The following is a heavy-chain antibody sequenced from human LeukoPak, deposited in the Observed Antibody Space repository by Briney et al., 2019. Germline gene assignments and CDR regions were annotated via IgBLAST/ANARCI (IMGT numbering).Heavy chain of an antibody. D-gene: IGHD4-17*01. CDR1: GGTFSSYA. Sequence: SVKVSCKASGGTFSSYAISWVRQAPGQGLEWMGGIIPIFGTANYAQKFQGRVTITADESTSTAYMELSSLRSEDTAVYYCAREDYGDYGVDYWGQGTLVAVSS. CDR2: IIPIFGTA. J-gene: IGHJ4*02. CDR3: AREDYGDYGVDY. V-gene: IGHV1-69*13.